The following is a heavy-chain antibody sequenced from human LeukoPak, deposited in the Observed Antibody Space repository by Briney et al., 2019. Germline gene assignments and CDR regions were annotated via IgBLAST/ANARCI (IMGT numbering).Heavy chain of an antibody. CDR1: GGSISSSSYY. Sequence: SETLSLTCTVSGGSISSSSYYWGWIRQPPGKGLEWIGSIYYSGSTYYNPSLKSRVTISVDTSKNQFSLKLSSVTAADTAVYYCARVAGVSIINSYYFGNWGQGTLVAVSS. CDR3: ARVAGVSIINSYYFGN. J-gene: IGHJ4*02. D-gene: IGHD3-16*02. CDR2: IYYSGST. V-gene: IGHV4-39*01.